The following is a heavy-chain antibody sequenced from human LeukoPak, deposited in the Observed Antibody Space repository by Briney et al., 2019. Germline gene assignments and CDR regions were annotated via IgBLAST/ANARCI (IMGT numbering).Heavy chain of an antibody. J-gene: IGHJ4*02. CDR3: ARVSGYVYYFDY. V-gene: IGHV3-48*02. D-gene: IGHD6-25*01. CDR1: GFTFSSYT. Sequence: GGSLRLSCSASGFTFSSYTMNWVRQAPGKGLEWVSFISSSSSTIYSADSVKGRFTISRDNAKNSLYLQMNSLRDEDTAVYFCARVSGYVYYFDYWGQGTLVTVSS. CDR2: ISSSSSTI.